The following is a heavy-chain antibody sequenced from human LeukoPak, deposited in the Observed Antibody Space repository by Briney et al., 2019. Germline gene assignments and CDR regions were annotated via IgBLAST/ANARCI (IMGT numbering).Heavy chain of an antibody. Sequence: TPGGSLRLSCAASGFTFSSCSMNWVRQAPGKGLEWVSSISSSSSYIYYADSVKGRFTISRDNAKNSLYLQMNSLRAEDTAVYYCARADYGGFDFDYWGQGTLVTVSS. CDR1: GFTFSSCS. D-gene: IGHD4-23*01. CDR2: ISSSSSYI. J-gene: IGHJ4*02. CDR3: ARADYGGFDFDY. V-gene: IGHV3-21*01.